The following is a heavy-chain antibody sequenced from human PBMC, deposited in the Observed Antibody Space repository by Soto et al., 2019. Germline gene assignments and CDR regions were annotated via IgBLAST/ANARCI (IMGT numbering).Heavy chain of an antibody. CDR2: ISSSSIYI. D-gene: IGHD1-7*01. Sequence: EVQLVESGGGLVKPGGSLRLSCAASGFTFSSYSMNWVRQAPGKGLEWVSSISSSSIYIYYADSVKGRFTISRDNAKNSLYLQMNSLRAEDTAVYYCAREGGDNWNYGDYFDYWGQGTLVTVSS. CDR3: AREGGDNWNYGDYFDY. J-gene: IGHJ4*02. CDR1: GFTFSSYS. V-gene: IGHV3-21*01.